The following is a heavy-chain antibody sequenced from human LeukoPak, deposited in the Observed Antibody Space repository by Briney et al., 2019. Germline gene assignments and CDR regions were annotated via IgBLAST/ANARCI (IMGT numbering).Heavy chain of an antibody. CDR1: GFTFSSYG. V-gene: IGHV3-30*18. J-gene: IGHJ4*02. CDR3: AKVASGGSCYDY. CDR2: ISYDGSNK. D-gene: IGHD2-15*01. Sequence: EGSLRLSCAASGFTFSSYGMHWVRQAPGKGLEWVAVISYDGSNKYYADSVRGRFTISRDNSKNTLYLQMNSLRAEDTAVYYCAKVASGGSCYDYWGQGTLVTVSS.